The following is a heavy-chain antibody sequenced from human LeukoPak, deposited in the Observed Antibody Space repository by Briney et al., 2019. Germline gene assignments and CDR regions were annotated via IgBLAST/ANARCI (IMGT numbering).Heavy chain of an antibody. J-gene: IGHJ5*02. CDR2: IYYRGST. D-gene: IGHD3-10*01. CDR1: GGSISSGGYY. Sequence: SQTLSLTCTVSGGSISSGGYYWSWIRQHPGKGLEWIGYIYYRGSTYYNPSLKSRVTISVDTSKNQFSLKLSSVTAADTAVYYCARGGSGSYYNVWFDPWGQGTLVTVSS. V-gene: IGHV4-31*03. CDR3: ARGGSGSYYNVWFDP.